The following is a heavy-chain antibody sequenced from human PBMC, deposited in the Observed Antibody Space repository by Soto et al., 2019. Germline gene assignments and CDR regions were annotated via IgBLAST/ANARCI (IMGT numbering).Heavy chain of an antibody. J-gene: IGHJ4*02. CDR1: GGSISSSSYY. CDR2: IYYSGNT. V-gene: IGHV4-39*01. Sequence: SETLSLTCTFSGGSISSSSYYWGWIRQPPGKGLEWIGSIYYSGNTYHNPSLKSRVTISVDTAKNQFSLKLSSATAADTAVYYCARQYYFDSGSYYNRPSAFWRQGTLILVSS. D-gene: IGHD3-10*01. CDR3: ARQYYFDSGSYYNRPSAF.